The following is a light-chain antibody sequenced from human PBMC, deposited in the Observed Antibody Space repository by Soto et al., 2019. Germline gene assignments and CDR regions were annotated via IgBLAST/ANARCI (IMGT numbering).Light chain of an antibody. Sequence: QSVLTQPVSVSGSPGQSITISCTGTSSDVGGYNYVSWYQQHPGKAPKLMIYEVSNRPSGVSNRFSGSKSGNTASLTISGLQAEDEADYYCSSYTSSSTLEVFGTGTKVTV. CDR2: EVS. V-gene: IGLV2-14*01. CDR1: SSDVGGYNY. J-gene: IGLJ1*01. CDR3: SSYTSSSTLEV.